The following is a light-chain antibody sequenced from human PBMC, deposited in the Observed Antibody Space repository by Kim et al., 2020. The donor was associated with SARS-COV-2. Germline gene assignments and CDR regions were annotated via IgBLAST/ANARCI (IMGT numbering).Light chain of an antibody. J-gene: IGLJ1*01. CDR1: AVPEQH. CDR2: KDS. CDR3: QSADSSGTYV. Sequence: VSPGQTARITCSGDAVPEQHASWYQQKSGQAPCLVIYKDSGRPSGIPGRFSGSSSGTTVTLTISGVQAEDDADYYCQSADSSGTYVFGSGTKVTVL. V-gene: IGLV3-25*03.